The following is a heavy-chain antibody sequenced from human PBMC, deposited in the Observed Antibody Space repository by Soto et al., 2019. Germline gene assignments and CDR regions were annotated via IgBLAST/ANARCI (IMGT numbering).Heavy chain of an antibody. CDR2: INAGNGNT. Sequence: ASVKVSCKASGYTFTSYAMHWVRQAPGQRLEWMGWINAGNGNTKYSQKFQGRVTITRDTSASTAYMELSSLRSEDTAVYYCARAYARYCSSTSCYAHDAFDIWGQGTMVTVSS. D-gene: IGHD2-2*01. CDR3: ARAYARYCSSTSCYAHDAFDI. J-gene: IGHJ3*02. V-gene: IGHV1-3*01. CDR1: GYTFTSYA.